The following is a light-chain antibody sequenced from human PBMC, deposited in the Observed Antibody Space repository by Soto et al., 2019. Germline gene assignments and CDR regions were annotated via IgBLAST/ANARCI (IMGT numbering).Light chain of an antibody. CDR3: LQHNYLWP. V-gene: IGKV1-17*02. CDR1: QDVSND. J-gene: IGKJ1*01. Sequence: DIQMTQSPPSLSASVGDRVTITCRASQDVSNDLGWFQQKPGKAPKRLIFGASNLESGVPSRFSGTGSGTEFILKITKLQPEDFATYYCLQHNYLWPFRQGTKVDIX. CDR2: GAS.